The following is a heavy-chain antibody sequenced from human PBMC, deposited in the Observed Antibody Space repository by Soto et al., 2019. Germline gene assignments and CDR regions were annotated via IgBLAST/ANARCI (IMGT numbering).Heavy chain of an antibody. D-gene: IGHD4-17*01. Sequence: GGSLRLSCAASGFTFNNAWMSWVRQAPGKGLEWVGRIKNKMDGGTADYPAPVKGRFTVSRDDSRNTVYLQMNSLRIEDTAIYYCLTDPFTDYGNYEGWAHWGQGALVTVSS. CDR1: GFTFNNAW. J-gene: IGHJ4*02. V-gene: IGHV3-15*01. CDR2: IKNKMDGGTA. CDR3: LTDPFTDYGNYEGWAH.